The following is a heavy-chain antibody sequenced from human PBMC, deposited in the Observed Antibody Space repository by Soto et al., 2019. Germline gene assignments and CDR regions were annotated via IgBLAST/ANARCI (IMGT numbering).Heavy chain of an antibody. D-gene: IGHD6-13*01. Sequence: QVQLVESGGGVVQPGRSLRLSCEVSGFTFSTYAMHWVRQAPGKGLEWVAVISYDAKNKYYVDAVKGRFTISRDNSKNTLHLQMDRLRTEDTAVYFCARDGRGYSNSWLYYYYYSLDVWGQGTTVTVSS. CDR2: ISYDAKNK. CDR3: ARDGRGYSNSWLYYYYYSLDV. V-gene: IGHV3-30*04. J-gene: IGHJ6*02. CDR1: GFTFSTYA.